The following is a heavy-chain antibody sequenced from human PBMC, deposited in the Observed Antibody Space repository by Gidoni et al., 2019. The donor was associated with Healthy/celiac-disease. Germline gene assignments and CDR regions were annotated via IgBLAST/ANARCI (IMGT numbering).Heavy chain of an antibody. CDR1: GYSFTRFW. J-gene: IGHJ5*02. D-gene: IGHD2-2*01. V-gene: IGHV5-10-1*03. CDR3: ARAAMFGSWWFDP. CDR2: GDPSDTYS. Sequence: EVQLVQSGAEGKKPGESLRIPCKGSGYSFTRFWISWVRQMPGKGLEWLGRGDPSDTYSNYGPSFQGLVTISADKSISTAYLQWSSLKASDTAMYYCARAAMFGSWWFDPWGQGTLVTVSS.